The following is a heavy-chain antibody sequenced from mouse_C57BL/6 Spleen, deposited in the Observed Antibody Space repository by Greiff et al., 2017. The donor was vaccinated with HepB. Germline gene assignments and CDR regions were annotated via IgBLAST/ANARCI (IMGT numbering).Heavy chain of an antibody. CDR2: IYPGDGDT. D-gene: IGHD1-1*02. Sequence: QVQLQQSGAELVKPGASVKISCKASGYAFSSYWMNWVKQRPGKGLEWIGQIYPGDGDTNYNGKFKGKATLTADKSSSTAYLQLSSLTSEDSAVYFCARVGDYGYYYALDYWGQGTSVTVSS. J-gene: IGHJ4*01. CDR3: ARVGDYGYYYALDY. V-gene: IGHV1-80*01. CDR1: GYAFSSYW.